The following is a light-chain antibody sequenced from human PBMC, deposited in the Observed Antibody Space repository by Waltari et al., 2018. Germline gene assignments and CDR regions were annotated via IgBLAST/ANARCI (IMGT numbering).Light chain of an antibody. CDR2: EVS. CDR1: SSDVGAYNY. V-gene: IGLV2-8*01. J-gene: IGLJ2*01. Sequence: QSALTQPPSASGSPGQSVTISCTGTSSDVGAYNYVSWYQQHPGKAPKLSIYEVSKRPAGCLARLSGSKSGSTASLTVSGLQSEDEADYSCSSYVGSNIVVFGGGTKLTVL. CDR3: SSYVGSNIVV.